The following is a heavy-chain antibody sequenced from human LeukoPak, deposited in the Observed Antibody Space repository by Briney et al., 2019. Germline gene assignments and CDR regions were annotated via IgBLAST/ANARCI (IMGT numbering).Heavy chain of an antibody. CDR3: ASPSHCTSDSCQKYFDY. V-gene: IGHV4-34*12. Sequence: PSETLSLTCAVYGGSFSGYYWSWIRQPPGKGLEWIGSIFYGGNIYYNPSLKSRVTISIDTSRNQFSLKLSSVTAADTAVYYCASPSHCTSDSCQKYFDYWGQGTLVTVSS. CDR2: IFYGGNI. D-gene: IGHD2-2*01. CDR1: GGSFSGYY. J-gene: IGHJ4*02.